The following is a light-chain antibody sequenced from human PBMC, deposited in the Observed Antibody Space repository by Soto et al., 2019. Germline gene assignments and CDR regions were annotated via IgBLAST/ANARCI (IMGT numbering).Light chain of an antibody. Sequence: EIVLTQSPATLSLSPGERATLSCRASQSVSTYLAWYQQKPGQAPRLLIHDASNRASGVPARFSGSGSGTDFTLTISSLEPEDFAVYYWQQRPNWLYTFGQGTKLEIK. V-gene: IGKV3-11*01. CDR1: QSVSTY. J-gene: IGKJ2*01. CDR3: QQRPNWLYT. CDR2: DAS.